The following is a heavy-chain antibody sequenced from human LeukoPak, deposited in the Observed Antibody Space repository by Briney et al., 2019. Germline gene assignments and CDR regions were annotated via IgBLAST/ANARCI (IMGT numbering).Heavy chain of an antibody. CDR3: ARSYGSGWYFFDY. V-gene: IGHV3-7*01. CDR2: IKQDGSEK. CDR1: GFTFSSYW. J-gene: IGHJ4*02. D-gene: IGHD6-19*01. Sequence: PGGSLRLSCAASGFTFSSYWMSWVRQAPGKGLEWVANIKQDGSEKYYVDSVKGQFTISRDNAKNSLYLQMTSLRAEDTAVYYCARSYGSGWYFFDYWGQGTLVTVSS.